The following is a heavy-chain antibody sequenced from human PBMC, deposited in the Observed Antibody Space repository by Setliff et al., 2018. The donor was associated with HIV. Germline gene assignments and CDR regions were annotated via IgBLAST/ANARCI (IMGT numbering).Heavy chain of an antibody. CDR2: INLYKDDT. CDR1: GYTFSSYA. Sequence: SVKVSCKASGYTFSSYAITWVRQAPGQGLEWMGSINLYKDDTHYAQTFQDRVAMTADTSTNTVYMELRSLRSDDTAVYYCARYALCSDDCSDEGADIWGQGTLVTVSS. CDR3: ARYALCSDDCSDEGADI. J-gene: IGHJ4*02. V-gene: IGHV1-18*01. D-gene: IGHD2-21*01.